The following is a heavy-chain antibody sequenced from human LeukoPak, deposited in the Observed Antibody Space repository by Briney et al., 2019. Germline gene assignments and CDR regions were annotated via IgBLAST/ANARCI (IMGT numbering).Heavy chain of an antibody. V-gene: IGHV1-69*04. CDR2: IIPILGIT. CDR1: GGTFSSYA. Sequence: EASVKVSCKASGGTFSSYAINWVRQAPGQGLEWMGRIIPILGITNYAQKFQGRVTITADKSTSTAYMELSSLRSEDAAVYYCARSGGSGDNNWFDPWGQGTLVTVSS. D-gene: IGHD3-10*01. J-gene: IGHJ5*02. CDR3: ARSGGSGDNNWFDP.